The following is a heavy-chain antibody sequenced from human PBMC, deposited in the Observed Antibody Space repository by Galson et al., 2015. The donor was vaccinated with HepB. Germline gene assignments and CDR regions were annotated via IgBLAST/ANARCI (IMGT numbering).Heavy chain of an antibody. V-gene: IGHV3-64D*06. J-gene: IGHJ4*02. CDR3: VHDYGDLTQSY. CDR2: ISSNGGST. CDR1: GGTFSSYA. D-gene: IGHD4-17*01. Sequence: SCKASGGTFSSYAMHWVRQAPGKGLEYVSAISSNGGSTYYADSVKGRFTISRDNSKNTLYLQMSSLRAEDTAVYYCVHDYGDLTQSYWGQGTLVTVSS.